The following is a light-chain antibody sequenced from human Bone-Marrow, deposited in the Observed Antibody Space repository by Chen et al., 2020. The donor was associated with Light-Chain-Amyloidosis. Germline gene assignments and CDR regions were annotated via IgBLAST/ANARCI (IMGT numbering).Light chain of an antibody. CDR1: SGHDTSA. Sequence: QLLVTQPPSASASLGASVKLTCTLSSGHDTSAIAWHQQQPDKGPRFVMKINHDGSHKKGTGIPDRCSGSSSGSERYLLISRLQSEEEADYYGKTWDTGIHVFGRGTKVTVL. CDR3: KTWDTGIHV. V-gene: IGLV4-69*01. CDR2: INHDGSH. J-gene: IGLJ1*01.